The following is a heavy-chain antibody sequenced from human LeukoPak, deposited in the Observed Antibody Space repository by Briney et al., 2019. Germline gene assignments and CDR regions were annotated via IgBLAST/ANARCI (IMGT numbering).Heavy chain of an antibody. CDR3: AKDRGLNYYGSGSHYYFDY. CDR1: GFTFSSYS. CDR2: ISSSSSYI. Sequence: GGSLRLSCAASGFTFSSYSMNWVRQAPGKGLEWVSSISSSSSYIYYADSVKGRFTISRDNAKNSLYLQMNSLRAEDMALYYCAKDRGLNYYGSGSHYYFDYWGQGTLVTVSS. V-gene: IGHV3-21*04. D-gene: IGHD3-10*01. J-gene: IGHJ4*02.